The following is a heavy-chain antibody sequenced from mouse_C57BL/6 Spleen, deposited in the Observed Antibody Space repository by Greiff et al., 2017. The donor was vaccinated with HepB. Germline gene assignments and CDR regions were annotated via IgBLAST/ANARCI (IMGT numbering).Heavy chain of an antibody. J-gene: IGHJ2*01. CDR1: GYTFTSYD. V-gene: IGHV1-85*01. CDR2: IYPRDGST. D-gene: IGHD2-5*01. Sequence: QVQLKESGPELVKPGASVKLSCKASGYTFTSYDINWVKQRPGQGLEWIGWIYPRDGSTKYNEKFKGKATLTVDTSSSTAYMELHSLTSEDSAVYFCARSGSNDYFDYWGQGTTLTVSS. CDR3: ARSGSNDYFDY.